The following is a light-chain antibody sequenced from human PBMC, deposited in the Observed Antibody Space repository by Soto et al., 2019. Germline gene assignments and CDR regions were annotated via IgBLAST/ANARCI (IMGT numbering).Light chain of an antibody. CDR3: QQYDNQFT. V-gene: IGKV1-33*01. Sequence: DIQMTQSPSSLSASVGDRVTITCQASQDISNYLNWYQQKPGKAPKLLIYDASNLETGVPSRFSGIGSEKDFTFTISSLQPEDIATYYCQQYDNQFTFGPGTKGDIK. J-gene: IGKJ3*01. CDR1: QDISNY. CDR2: DAS.